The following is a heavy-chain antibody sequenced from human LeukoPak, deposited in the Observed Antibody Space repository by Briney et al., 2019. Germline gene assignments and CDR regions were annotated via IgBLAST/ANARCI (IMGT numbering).Heavy chain of an antibody. Sequence: SVKVSCKASGGTFISYAISWVRQAPGQGLEWMGGIIPIFGTANYAQKFQGRVTITADESTSTAYMELSSLRSEDTAVYYCARDLWERTNAFDIWGQGTMVTVSS. CDR3: ARDLWERTNAFDI. V-gene: IGHV1-69*13. CDR2: IIPIFGTA. J-gene: IGHJ3*02. CDR1: GGTFISYA. D-gene: IGHD1-1*01.